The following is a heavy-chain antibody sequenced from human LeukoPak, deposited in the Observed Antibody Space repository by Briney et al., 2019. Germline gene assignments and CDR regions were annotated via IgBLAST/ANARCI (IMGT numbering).Heavy chain of an antibody. D-gene: IGHD3-22*01. CDR2: INPGGSSI. CDR3: ARGESITMSY. J-gene: IGHJ4*02. Sequence: TGGSLRLSCAASGFTFSSDWMHWVRQVPGKGLVWVARINPGGSSITYADSVKGRFTISRDNAKNTLYLQMDSLRAEDTAVHYCARGESITMSYWGQGTLVTVSS. V-gene: IGHV3-74*01. CDR1: GFTFSSDW.